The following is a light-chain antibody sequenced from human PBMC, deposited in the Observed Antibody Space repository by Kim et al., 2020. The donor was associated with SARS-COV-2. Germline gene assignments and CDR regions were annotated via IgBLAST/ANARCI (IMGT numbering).Light chain of an antibody. V-gene: IGLV3-1*01. CDR3: KAWDSSTVV. Sequence: SYELTQPPSVSVSPGQTANITCSGDKLGDKYACWYQQKPGQSPVLVIYQDSKRPSGIPERFSGSNSGNTATLTISGTQAMDEADYYCKAWDSSTVV. J-gene: IGLJ2*01. CDR1: KLGDKY. CDR2: QDS.